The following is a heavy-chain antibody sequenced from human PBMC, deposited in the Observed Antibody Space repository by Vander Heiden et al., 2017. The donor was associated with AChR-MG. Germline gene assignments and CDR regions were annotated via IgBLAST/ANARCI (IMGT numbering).Heavy chain of an antibody. Sequence: QVQLQESGPGLVKPSGTLSLTCAVSGGSIRSSTWWSWVRQPPGKGLEWIGEIYHSGSTSYNPSLKSRVTISVDRSKNQFSLKLSSVTAADTAVYYCARRATEGQQLVDYYYYGLDVWGQGATVTVSS. J-gene: IGHJ6*02. CDR1: GGSIRSSTW. D-gene: IGHD6-13*01. V-gene: IGHV4-4*02. CDR2: IYHSGST. CDR3: ARRATEGQQLVDYYYYGLDV.